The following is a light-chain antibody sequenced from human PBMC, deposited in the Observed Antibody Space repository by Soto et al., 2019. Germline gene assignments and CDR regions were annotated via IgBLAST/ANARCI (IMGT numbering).Light chain of an antibody. CDR3: QQYNDSPFT. Sequence: DIQMTQSPSTLSASVGDRVTITCRASQSIGSWLAWYLQKPGKAPKLLIYDVSGLQSGVPSRFSGSGSGTEFTLTISSLQPDDFATDYCQQYNDSPFTFGPATKVDIK. V-gene: IGKV1-5*01. CDR2: DVS. CDR1: QSIGSW. J-gene: IGKJ3*01.